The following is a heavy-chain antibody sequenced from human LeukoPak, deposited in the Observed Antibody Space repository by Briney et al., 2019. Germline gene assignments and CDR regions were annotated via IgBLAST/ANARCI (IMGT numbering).Heavy chain of an antibody. CDR2: ISASNGNT. D-gene: IGHD2-21*02. J-gene: IGHJ4*02. CDR1: GYSFSIFG. Sequence: APVKVSCKTSGYSFSIFGVNWVRQAPGQGLEWVGWISASNGNTNYAQKFQGRVTITTDTSTSTAHMELRSLTSDDTAVYFCARAGAEVTTHFDYWGQGTLVTVSS. V-gene: IGHV1-18*01. CDR3: ARAGAEVTTHFDY.